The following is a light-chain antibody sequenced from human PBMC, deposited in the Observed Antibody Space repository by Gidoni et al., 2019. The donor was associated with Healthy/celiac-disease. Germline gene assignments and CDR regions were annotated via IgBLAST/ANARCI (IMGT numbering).Light chain of an antibody. CDR2: QDS. Sequence: SYELTQPPSLSVSPGQAASITCSGDKLGDKYARWYQQKPGQSPVLVIYQDSKRPSGIPERFSGSNSGNTATLTISGTQAMDEADYYCQAWDSSVVVFGGGTKLTVL. J-gene: IGLJ2*01. V-gene: IGLV3-1*01. CDR1: KLGDKY. CDR3: QAWDSSVVV.